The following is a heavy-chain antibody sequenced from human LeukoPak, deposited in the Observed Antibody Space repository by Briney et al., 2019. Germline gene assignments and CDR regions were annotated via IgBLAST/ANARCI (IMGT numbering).Heavy chain of an antibody. CDR2: VYWNDDN. Sequence: ESGPTLVNPTQTLTLTCTFSGFSLSDTAVGVHWIRRPPGKALEWLALVYWNDDNKYSPSLRSRLTVTKDSSKNQVVLTMTNMDPVDTATYYCTHSSGWTTDFWGQGILDTVSS. CDR3: THSSGWTTDF. D-gene: IGHD6-19*01. J-gene: IGHJ4*02. V-gene: IGHV2-5*01. CDR1: GFSLSDTAVG.